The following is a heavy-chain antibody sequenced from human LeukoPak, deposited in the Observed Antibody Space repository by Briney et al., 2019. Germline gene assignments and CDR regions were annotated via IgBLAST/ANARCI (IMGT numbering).Heavy chain of an antibody. CDR1: GFTFSSYG. J-gene: IGHJ5*02. Sequence: GGSLRLSCAASGFTFSSYGMHWVRQAPGKGLEWVAFIRYDGSNKYYADSVKGRFTISRDNSKNTLYLQMNSLRAEDTAVYYCARDHYYDSSGYWDWFDPWGQGTLVTVSS. CDR2: IRYDGSNK. D-gene: IGHD3-22*01. V-gene: IGHV3-30*02. CDR3: ARDHYYDSSGYWDWFDP.